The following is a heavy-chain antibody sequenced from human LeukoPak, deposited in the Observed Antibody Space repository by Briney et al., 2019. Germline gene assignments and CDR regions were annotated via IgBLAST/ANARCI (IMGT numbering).Heavy chain of an antibody. CDR1: GFTFSSYA. D-gene: IGHD3-22*01. Sequence: GGSLRLSCAASGFTFSSYAMNWVRQAPGKGLVWVSRINSDGINTSYADSVKGRFTISRDNAKNTLNLQMNSLRAEDTAVYYCARDLGQYYDTSDNRFDPWGQGTLVTVSS. J-gene: IGHJ5*02. CDR2: INSDGINT. V-gene: IGHV3-74*01. CDR3: ARDLGQYYDTSDNRFDP.